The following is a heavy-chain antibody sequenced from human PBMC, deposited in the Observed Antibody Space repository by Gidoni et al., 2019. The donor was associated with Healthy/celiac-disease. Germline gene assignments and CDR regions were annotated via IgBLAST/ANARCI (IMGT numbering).Heavy chain of an antibody. CDR3: TTDPGVRIVVVPAASFHLLLDY. V-gene: IGHV3-15*01. D-gene: IGHD2-2*01. Sequence: EVQLVESGGGLVKPGGSLRLSCAASGFTFSNAWMSWVGQAPGKGLEWVGRIKSKTDGGTTDYAAPVKGRFTISRDDSKNTLYLQMNSLKTEDTAVYYCTTDPGVRIVVVPAASFHLLLDYWGQGTLVTVSS. J-gene: IGHJ4*02. CDR1: GFTFSNAW. CDR2: IKSKTDGGTT.